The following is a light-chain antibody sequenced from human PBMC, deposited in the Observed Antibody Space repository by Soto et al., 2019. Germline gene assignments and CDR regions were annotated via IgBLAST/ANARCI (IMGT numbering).Light chain of an antibody. CDR2: DAS. V-gene: IGKV1-5*01. CDR3: QQYNSYFQT. Sequence: EIPMTQPASNLAASVGDRVSIXCRASQSICSRLVWYQQKPGKAPKLLIYDASSLEGGGPSRFSGSGSATAFTRTISSLQPDDVATYYGQQYNSYFQTFGQGTKVDIK. CDR1: QSICSR. J-gene: IGKJ1*01.